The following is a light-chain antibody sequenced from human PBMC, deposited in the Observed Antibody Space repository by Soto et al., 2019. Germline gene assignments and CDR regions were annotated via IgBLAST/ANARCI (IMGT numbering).Light chain of an antibody. J-gene: IGLJ1*01. CDR1: SSNIGAGYD. V-gene: IGLV1-40*01. CDR3: QSYDNSLSGYV. Sequence: QSALTQPPSVSGAPGQRVTISCTESSSNIGAGYDVHWYQQLPGTAPKLLNYSNNNRPSGVPDRFSGSKSGTSASLAITGLQAEDEADYYCQSYDNSLSGYVFGTGTKVTVL. CDR2: SNN.